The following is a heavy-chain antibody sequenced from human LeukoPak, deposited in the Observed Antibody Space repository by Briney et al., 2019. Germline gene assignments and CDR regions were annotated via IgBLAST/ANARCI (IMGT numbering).Heavy chain of an antibody. V-gene: IGHV3-30*02. CDR2: IRYDGSNK. J-gene: IGHJ4*02. CDR3: AISSGWYEPFDY. D-gene: IGHD6-19*01. CDR1: GFTFSSYG. Sequence: GGSLRLSCAASGFTFSSYGMHWVRQAPGKGLKGVAFIRYDGSNKYYADSVKGRFTISRDNSKNTLYLQMNSLRAEDTAVYYCAISSGWYEPFDYWGQGTLVTVSS.